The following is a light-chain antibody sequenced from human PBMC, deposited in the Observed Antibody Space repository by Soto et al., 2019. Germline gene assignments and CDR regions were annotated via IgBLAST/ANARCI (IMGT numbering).Light chain of an antibody. CDR3: QQRSNWPLT. CDR1: QSVSSN. CDR2: DAS. J-gene: IGKJ3*01. V-gene: IGKV3-11*01. Sequence: EIVLTQSPATLSLSPGERATLSFSSSQSVSSNLAWYQQKPGQAPRLLIYDASNRATGIPARFSGSGSGTDFTLTISSLEPEDSAVYYCQQRSNWPLTFGPGTKVDIK.